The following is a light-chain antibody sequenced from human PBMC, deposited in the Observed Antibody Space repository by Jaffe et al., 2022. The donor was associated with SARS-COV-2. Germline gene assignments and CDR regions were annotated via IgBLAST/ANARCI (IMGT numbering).Light chain of an antibody. CDR1: SSDVGYYNY. Sequence: QSALTQPASVSGSPGQSITISCTGTSSDVGYYNYVSWYQHLPGEAPKLMIYDVSNRPSGVSNRFSGSKSGNTASLTISGLQAEDEADYYCSSYRTNTPYVFGTGTKVTVL. CDR2: DVS. CDR3: SSYRTNTPYV. J-gene: IGLJ1*01. V-gene: IGLV2-14*03.